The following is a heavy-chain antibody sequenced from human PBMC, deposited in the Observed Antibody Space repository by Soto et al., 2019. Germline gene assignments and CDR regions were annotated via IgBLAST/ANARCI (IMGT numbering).Heavy chain of an antibody. D-gene: IGHD1-26*01. J-gene: IGHJ3*02. CDR1: GFTFSSYG. CDR3: AIEKVGATSVHGFDI. CDR2: ISYDGSNK. V-gene: IGHV3-30*03. Sequence: GGSLRLSCAASGFTFSSYGMHWVRQAPGKGLQWVAVISYDGSNKYYADSVKGRFTISRDNSKNTLYLQMNSLRAEDTAVYYCAIEKVGATSVHGFDIWGQGTMVTVSS.